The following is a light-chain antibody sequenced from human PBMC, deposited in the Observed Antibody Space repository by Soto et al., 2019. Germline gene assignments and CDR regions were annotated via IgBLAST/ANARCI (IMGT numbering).Light chain of an antibody. V-gene: IGKV3-15*01. CDR3: QQYNSYPIT. Sequence: EIVMTQSPATLSVSPGERATLSSRASQSVIDNLAWYQQKPGQAPRLLISGASTRATGIPARFSGSGSGTDFTLTISSLQPEDFATYYCQQYNSYPITFGQGTRLEIK. CDR1: QSVIDN. CDR2: GAS. J-gene: IGKJ5*01.